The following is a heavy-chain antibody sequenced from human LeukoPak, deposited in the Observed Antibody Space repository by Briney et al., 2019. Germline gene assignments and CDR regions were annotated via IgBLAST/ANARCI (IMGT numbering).Heavy chain of an antibody. CDR1: GGTFSSYA. D-gene: IGHD5-12*01. J-gene: IGHJ5*02. V-gene: IGHV1-69*13. CDR3: AVATGVDNWFDP. Sequence: ASVKVSCKASGGTFSSYAISWVRQAPGQGLEWMGGIIPIFGTANYAQKFQGRVTITADESTSTAYMELSRLRSEDTAVYYCAVATGVDNWFDPWGQGTLVTVSS. CDR2: IIPIFGTA.